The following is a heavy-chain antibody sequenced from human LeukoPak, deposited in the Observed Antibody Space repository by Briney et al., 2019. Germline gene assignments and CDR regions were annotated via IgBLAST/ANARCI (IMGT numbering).Heavy chain of an antibody. J-gene: IGHJ4*02. V-gene: IGHV3-33*01. D-gene: IGHD3-22*01. Sequence: QPGGSLRLSCAASGFTFSSYGMHWVRQAPGKGLEWVAVIWYDGSNKYYADSVKGRFTISRDNSKNTLYLQMNSLRAEDTAVYYCASSYSSGPTPPYWGQGTLVTVSS. CDR1: GFTFSSYG. CDR3: ASSYSSGPTPPY. CDR2: IWYDGSNK.